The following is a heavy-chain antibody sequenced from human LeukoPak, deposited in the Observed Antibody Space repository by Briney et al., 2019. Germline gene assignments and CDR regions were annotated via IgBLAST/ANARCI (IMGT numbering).Heavy chain of an antibody. CDR1: GYTFTSYD. CDR2: MSPKCGNT. D-gene: IGHD3-10*01. V-gene: IGHV1-8*01. Sequence: GASVKVSCKASGYTFTSYDINWVRQATGQGLEWMGWMSPKCGNTGYAQKFQGRVTMNRNTSISTAYMELSSLRSEDTAVYYCARGSGSPGDNWFDPWGEGTLVTVSS. J-gene: IGHJ5*02. CDR3: ARGSGSPGDNWFDP.